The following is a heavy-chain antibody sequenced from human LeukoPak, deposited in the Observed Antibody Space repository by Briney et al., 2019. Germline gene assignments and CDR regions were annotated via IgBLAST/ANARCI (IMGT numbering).Heavy chain of an antibody. CDR1: GFTFSSYW. CDR2: IKQDGSEK. D-gene: IGHD3-3*01. CDR3: ARDTDYDFWSGLFQH. J-gene: IGHJ1*01. V-gene: IGHV3-7*01. Sequence: GGSLRLSCAASGFTFSSYWMSWVRQAPGKGLEWVANIKQDGSEKYYVDSVKGRFTIPRDNAKNSLYLQMNSLRAEDTAVYYCARDTDYDFWSGLFQHWGQGTLVTVSS.